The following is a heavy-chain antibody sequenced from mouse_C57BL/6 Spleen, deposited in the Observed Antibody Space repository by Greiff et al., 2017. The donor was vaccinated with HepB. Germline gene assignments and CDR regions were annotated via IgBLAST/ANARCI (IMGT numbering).Heavy chain of an antibody. CDR2: IYPGSGST. CDR3: ARGRPYSNYVGYAMDY. V-gene: IGHV1-55*01. Sequence: VQLQQPGAELVKPGASVKMSCKASGYTFTSYWITWVKQRPGQGLEWIGDIYPGSGSTNYNEKFKSKATLTVDTSSSTAYMQLSSLTSEDSAVYNWARGRPYSNYVGYAMDYWGQGTSVTVSS. CDR1: GYTFTSYW. D-gene: IGHD2-5*01. J-gene: IGHJ4*01.